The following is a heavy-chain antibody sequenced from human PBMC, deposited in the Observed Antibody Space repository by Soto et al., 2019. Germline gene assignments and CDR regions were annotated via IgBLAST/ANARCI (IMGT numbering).Heavy chain of an antibody. CDR3: ARCMPIKTVTNGELFDY. CDR1: GGSISGYY. D-gene: IGHD4-17*01. V-gene: IGHV4-59*01. Sequence: XETLYLTFTVSGGSISGYYWGWIRQPPGKGLEWIGYMYYSGSASYNPSLKSRVTISVDRSQSQLSLKLISVTAADTGVYYCARCMPIKTVTNGELFDYWGQGIVVTVSS. CDR2: MYYSGSA. J-gene: IGHJ4*02.